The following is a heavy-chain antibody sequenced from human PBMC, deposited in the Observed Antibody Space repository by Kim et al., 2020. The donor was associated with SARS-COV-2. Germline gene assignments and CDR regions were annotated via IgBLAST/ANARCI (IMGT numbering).Heavy chain of an antibody. CDR1: GYTFTGYY. J-gene: IGHJ4*02. Sequence: ASVKVSCKASGYTFTGYYMHWVRQAPGQGLEWMGWINPNSGGTNYAQKFQGRVTMTRDTSISTAYMELSRLRSDDTAVYYCARVWVATVGFDYWGQGTLVTVSS. CDR2: INPNSGGT. D-gene: IGHD5-12*01. CDR3: ARVWVATVGFDY. V-gene: IGHV1-2*02.